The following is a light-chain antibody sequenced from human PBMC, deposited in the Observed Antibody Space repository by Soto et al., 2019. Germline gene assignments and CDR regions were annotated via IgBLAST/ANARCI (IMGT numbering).Light chain of an antibody. CDR2: LGS. V-gene: IGKV2-28*01. CDR3: MQALQTPRT. CDR1: QSLLHSNGYNY. J-gene: IGKJ1*01. Sequence: DIVMTQSPLSLPVTPGEPASISCRSSQSLLHSNGYNYLDWYLQKPGQSPQLLIYLGSNRVSGVPDRFSGSGSGTDFTLKISRGEAEDVGVYYCMQALQTPRTFVQGTKVEMK.